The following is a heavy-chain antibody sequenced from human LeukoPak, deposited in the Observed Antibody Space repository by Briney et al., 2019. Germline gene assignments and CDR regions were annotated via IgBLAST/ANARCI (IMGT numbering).Heavy chain of an antibody. J-gene: IGHJ4*02. Sequence: ASETLSLTCTASGDSISSYYWSWIRQPPGKGLEWIGYIYTSGSTNYNPSLKSRVTISVDTSKNQFSLKLSSVTAADTAVYYCARLITGTTVTFDYWGQGTLVTVSS. CDR2: IYTSGST. V-gene: IGHV4-4*09. D-gene: IGHD1-7*01. CDR3: ARLITGTTVTFDY. CDR1: GDSISSYY.